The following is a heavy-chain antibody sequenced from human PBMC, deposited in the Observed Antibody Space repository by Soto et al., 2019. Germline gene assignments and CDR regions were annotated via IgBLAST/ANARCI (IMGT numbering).Heavy chain of an antibody. Sequence: PGGSLRLSCAASGVTCSSYWRHWARQAPGKGLEWVSAISGSGGSTYYADSVKGRFTISRDNSKNTLYLQMNSLRAEDTAVYYCAKGPYYYDSSGFYFDYWGQGTLVTVSS. CDR3: AKGPYYYDSSGFYFDY. J-gene: IGHJ4*02. CDR1: GVTCSSYW. V-gene: IGHV3-23*01. CDR2: ISGSGGST. D-gene: IGHD3-22*01.